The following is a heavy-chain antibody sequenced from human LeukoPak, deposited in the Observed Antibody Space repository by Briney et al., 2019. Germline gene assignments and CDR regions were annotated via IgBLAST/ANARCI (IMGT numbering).Heavy chain of an antibody. D-gene: IGHD3-22*01. V-gene: IGHV4-38-2*02. CDR3: ARTHYYDSSGYYQRGPVWFDP. Sequence: PSETLSLTCTVSGYSISSGYYWGWIRQPPGKGLEWIGSIYHSGSTNYNPSLKSRVTMSVDTSKNQFSLKLTSVTAADTAVYYCARTHYYDSSGYYQRGPVWFDPWGQGTLVTVSS. J-gene: IGHJ5*02. CDR1: GYSISSGYY. CDR2: IYHSGST.